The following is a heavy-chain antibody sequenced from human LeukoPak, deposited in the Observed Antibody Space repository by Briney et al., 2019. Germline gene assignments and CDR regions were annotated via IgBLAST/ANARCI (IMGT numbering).Heavy chain of an antibody. CDR3: ARDPLRNYVENWFDP. V-gene: IGHV1-18*01. CDR2: ISAYNGNT. Sequence: ASVKVSCKASGYTFTSYGISWVRQAPGQGLEWMGWISAYNGNTNYAQKLQGRVTMTTDTSTSTAYMELRSLRSDDTAVYYCARDPLRNYVENWFDPWGQGTLVTVSS. CDR1: GYTFTSYG. J-gene: IGHJ5*01. D-gene: IGHD4-11*01.